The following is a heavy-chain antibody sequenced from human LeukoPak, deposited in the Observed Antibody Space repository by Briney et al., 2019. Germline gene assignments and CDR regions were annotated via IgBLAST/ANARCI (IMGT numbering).Heavy chain of an antibody. CDR2: ISGSGGST. Sequence: GGSLRLSCAASGFTFSSYAMSWVRQAPGKGLEWVSAISGSGGSTYYADSVQGRFTISRDSSKNTLYLQMNSLRAEDTAVYYCAKHMGDSEYYGLDVWGQGTTVTVSS. CDR3: AKHMGDSEYYGLDV. CDR1: GFTFSSYA. J-gene: IGHJ6*02. V-gene: IGHV3-23*01. D-gene: IGHD3-16*01.